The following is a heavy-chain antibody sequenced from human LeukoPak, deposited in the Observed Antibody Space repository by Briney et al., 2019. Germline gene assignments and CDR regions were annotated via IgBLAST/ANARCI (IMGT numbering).Heavy chain of an antibody. J-gene: IGHJ4*02. Sequence: PSETLSLTCTVSGGSISSYYWSWIRQPPGKGLEWIGYIYYSGSTNYNPSLKSRVTISVDTSKNQFSLKLSSVTAADTAVYYCASQGKSQSIAVAGELDYWGQGTLVTVSS. D-gene: IGHD6-19*01. CDR2: IYYSGST. CDR3: ASQGKSQSIAVAGELDY. CDR1: GGSISSYY. V-gene: IGHV4-59*08.